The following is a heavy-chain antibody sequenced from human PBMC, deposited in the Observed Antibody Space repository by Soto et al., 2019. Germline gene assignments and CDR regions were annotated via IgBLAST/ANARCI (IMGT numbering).Heavy chain of an antibody. CDR2: MNPINGAT. CDR1: GYDFTAYD. Sequence: ASVKVSCKASGYDFTAYDINWVRQASGQGLEWMGWMNPINGATGSARRFQGRVSMTRNTATGTAYLELTSLRSDDSAVYYCGRGPSPRAPAGGTPYYYAVDVWGQGTTVTVSS. D-gene: IGHD6-13*01. J-gene: IGHJ6*02. CDR3: GRGPSPRAPAGGTPYYYAVDV. V-gene: IGHV1-8*02.